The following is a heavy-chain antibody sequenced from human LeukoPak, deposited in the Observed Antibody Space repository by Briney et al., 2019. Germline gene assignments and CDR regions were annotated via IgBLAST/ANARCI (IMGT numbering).Heavy chain of an antibody. CDR3: ARDRLTNYYDSSGYLDH. CDR2: IYSGGST. Sequence: GGSLRLSCAASGFTVSSNYMSWVRQAPGKGLEWVSVIYSGGSTYYADSVKGRFTISRDNSKNTLYLQMNSLRAEDTAVYYCARDRLTNYYDSSGYLDHWGQGTLVTVSS. J-gene: IGHJ4*02. D-gene: IGHD3-22*01. V-gene: IGHV3-66*02. CDR1: GFTVSSNY.